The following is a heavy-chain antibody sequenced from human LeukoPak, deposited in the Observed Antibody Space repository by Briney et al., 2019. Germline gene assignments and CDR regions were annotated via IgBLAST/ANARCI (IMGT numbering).Heavy chain of an antibody. J-gene: IGHJ5*02. CDR2: IKQDGSEK. CDR3: ARDCSSTSCYRGGFDP. CDR1: GFTFSSYW. Sequence: GGSLRLSCAASGFTFSSYWMSWVRQAPGKGLEWVANIKQDGSEKCYVDSVKGRFTISRDNAKNSLYLQMNSLRAEDTAVYYCARDCSSTSCYRGGFDPWGQGTLVTVSS. D-gene: IGHD2-2*01. V-gene: IGHV3-7*01.